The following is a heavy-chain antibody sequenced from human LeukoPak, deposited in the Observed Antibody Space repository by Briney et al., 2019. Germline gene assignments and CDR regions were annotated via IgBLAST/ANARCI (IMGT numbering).Heavy chain of an antibody. J-gene: IGHJ4*02. CDR2: ISGSGGST. D-gene: IGHD2-15*01. Sequence: PGGSLRLSCAASGFTFSSYAMSWVRQAPGKGLDWVSAISGSGGSTYYADSVKGRFTISRDNSKNTLYLQMNSLRAEDTAVYYCAKDRDIVVVVAATPYDYWGQGTLVTVSS. V-gene: IGHV3-23*01. CDR3: AKDRDIVVVVAATPYDY. CDR1: GFTFSSYA.